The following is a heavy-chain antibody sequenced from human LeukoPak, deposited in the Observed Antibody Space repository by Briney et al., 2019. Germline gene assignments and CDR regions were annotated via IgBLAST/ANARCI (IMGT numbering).Heavy chain of an antibody. V-gene: IGHV4-34*01. CDR2: ISHGGST. CDR3: VTYYYGSSAPKRNY. D-gene: IGHD3-22*01. CDR1: GGSFSDYF. J-gene: IGHJ4*02. Sequence: SETLSLTCAVYGGSFSDYFWSWIRQPPGKGLEWIGEISHGGSTTYNPSLRSRVTISGDTSKKQFSLKLSSVTAADTAVYYCVTYYYGSSAPKRNYWGQGILVTVSS.